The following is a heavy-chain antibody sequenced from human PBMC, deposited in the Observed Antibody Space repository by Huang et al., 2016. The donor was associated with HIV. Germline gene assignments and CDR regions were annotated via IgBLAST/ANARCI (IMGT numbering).Heavy chain of an antibody. J-gene: IGHJ4*02. Sequence: QLQLQESGPGLVKPSETLSLTCTVSGGSISSSSYYWGWIRQPPGKGLGWIGSIYYSGSTYYNPSLKSRVTISVDTSKNQFSLKLSSVTAADTAVYYCARLLYRYYFDYWGQGTLVTVSS. D-gene: IGHD1-26*01. CDR3: ARLLYRYYFDY. CDR1: GGSISSSSYY. CDR2: IYYSGST. V-gene: IGHV4-39*01.